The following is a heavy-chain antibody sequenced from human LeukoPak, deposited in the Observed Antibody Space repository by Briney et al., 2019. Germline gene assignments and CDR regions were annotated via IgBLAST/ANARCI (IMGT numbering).Heavy chain of an antibody. D-gene: IGHD6-19*01. CDR2: INYSGST. CDR3: ARGWGYFDY. V-gene: IGHV4-59*08. J-gene: IGHJ4*02. Sequence: SETRSLTCTVSGGFISGYYWSWIRQPPGEGLEWIGYINYSGSTIYNPSLKSRVTISVDTSKNQFSLDLNSVTAADTAVYYCARGWGYFDYWGQGTLVTVSS. CDR1: GGFISGYY.